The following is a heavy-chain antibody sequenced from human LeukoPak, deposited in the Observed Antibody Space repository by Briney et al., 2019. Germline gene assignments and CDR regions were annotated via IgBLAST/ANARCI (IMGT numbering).Heavy chain of an antibody. CDR2: IIPIVGTA. J-gene: IGHJ5*02. D-gene: IGHD6-13*01. CDR1: GGTFSSYA. V-gene: IGHV1-69*05. Sequence: SVKVSCKASGGTFSSYAISWVRQAPGQGLEWMGGIIPIVGTANYAQKFQGRVTITTDESTSTAYMELSSLRSEDTAVYYCARARIAAAGNSNWCDPWGQGTRDRVFS. CDR3: ARARIAAAGNSNWCDP.